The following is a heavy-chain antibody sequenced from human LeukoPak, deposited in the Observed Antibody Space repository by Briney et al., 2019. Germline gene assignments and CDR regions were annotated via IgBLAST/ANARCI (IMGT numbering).Heavy chain of an antibody. D-gene: IGHD3-3*01. V-gene: IGHV3-48*03. CDR3: VKDETISGVNYFYY. CDR1: GFTFSSYE. Sequence: GGSLRLSCAASGFTFSSYEMNWVRQAPGKGLEWVSYISSSGSTIYYADSVKGRFTISRDNSENTLFLQMNSLRAEDTAVYYCVKDETISGVNYFYYWGQGTLVTVSS. J-gene: IGHJ4*02. CDR2: ISSSGSTI.